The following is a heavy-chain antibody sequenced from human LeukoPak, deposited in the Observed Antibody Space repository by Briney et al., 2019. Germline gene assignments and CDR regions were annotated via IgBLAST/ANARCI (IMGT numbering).Heavy chain of an antibody. V-gene: IGHV1-18*01. CDR1: GGTFSSYA. CDR2: ISAYNGNT. J-gene: IGHJ4*02. D-gene: IGHD1-26*01. Sequence: ASVKVSCKASGGTFSSYAISWVRQAPGQGLEWMGWISAYNGNTNYAQKLQGRVTMTTDTSTSTASMELRSLRSDDTAVYYCARGGVGAYLCDYWGQGTLVTVSS. CDR3: ARGGVGAYLCDY.